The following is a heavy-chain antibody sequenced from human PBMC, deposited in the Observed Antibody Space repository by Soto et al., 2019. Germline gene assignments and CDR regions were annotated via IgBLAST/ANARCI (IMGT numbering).Heavy chain of an antibody. V-gene: IGHV1-46*01. J-gene: IGHJ4*02. CDR1: GYTFASYY. CDR3: ARDFVLVPSALYYYDY. Sequence: GASVKVSCKTSGYTFASYYMHWVRQAPGQGLEWMGTINPSGGSTSYAQKFQGRVTMTRDTSTNTVYMELSSLRSEDTAMYYCARDFVLVPSALYYYDYWGQGTLVTVSS. CDR2: INPSGGST. D-gene: IGHD2-2*01.